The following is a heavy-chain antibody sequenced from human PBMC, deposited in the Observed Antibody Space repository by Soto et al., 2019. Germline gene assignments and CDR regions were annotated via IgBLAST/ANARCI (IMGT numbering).Heavy chain of an antibody. D-gene: IGHD4-17*01. V-gene: IGHV3-23*01. Sequence: GGSLRLSCTASGFTFANYAMHWVRQAPGKGLEWVSRVSAGGDNTDYADAVKGRFTISRDNSKNTLFLQMTSLRVEDAALYYCAKVPLRPYYFDYWGPGTMVTVSS. J-gene: IGHJ4*02. CDR1: GFTFANYA. CDR3: AKVPLRPYYFDY. CDR2: VSAGGDNT.